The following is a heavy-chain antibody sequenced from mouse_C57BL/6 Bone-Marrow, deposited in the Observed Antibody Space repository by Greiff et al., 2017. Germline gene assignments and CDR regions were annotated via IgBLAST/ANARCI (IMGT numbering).Heavy chain of an antibody. J-gene: IGHJ2*01. Sequence: VQLQQSGAELVKPGASVKMSCKASGYTFTSYWITWVKQRPGQGLEWIGDIYPGSGSTNYNEKFKSKATLTVDTSSSTAYMQLSSLTSEDSAVYYCARWDGYYYGSSYDYWGQGTTLTVSS. CDR3: ARWDGYYYGSSYDY. CDR1: GYTFTSYW. V-gene: IGHV1-55*01. CDR2: IYPGSGST. D-gene: IGHD1-1*01.